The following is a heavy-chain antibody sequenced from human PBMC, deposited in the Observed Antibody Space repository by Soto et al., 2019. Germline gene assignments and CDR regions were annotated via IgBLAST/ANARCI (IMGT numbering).Heavy chain of an antibody. Sequence: EVQLVESGGGLVKPGGSLRLSCAASAFTFSSYSMNWVRQAPGKGLEWASSISSSSSYIYYADSVKGRFTISRDNAKNSLYLQMSSLRAEDTAVYYCARGHGATVTTSWCFDLWGRGTLVTVSS. CDR3: ARGHGATVTTSWCFDL. J-gene: IGHJ2*01. V-gene: IGHV3-21*01. CDR1: AFTFSSYS. D-gene: IGHD4-17*01. CDR2: ISSSSSYI.